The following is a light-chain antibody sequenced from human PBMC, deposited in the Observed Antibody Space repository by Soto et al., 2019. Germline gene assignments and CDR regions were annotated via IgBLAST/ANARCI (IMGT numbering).Light chain of an antibody. CDR3: QQYDNLPLT. J-gene: IGKJ4*01. CDR2: DAS. CDR1: QDIKNY. V-gene: IGKV1-33*01. Sequence: IPMKQSSSSLSTCVGDRETITCQASQDIKNYLNWYQQKSGKAPKLLIYDASDLETGVPSRFSGSGSGTDFTFTINSLQPEDIATYYCQQYDNLPLTFGGGTNVDI.